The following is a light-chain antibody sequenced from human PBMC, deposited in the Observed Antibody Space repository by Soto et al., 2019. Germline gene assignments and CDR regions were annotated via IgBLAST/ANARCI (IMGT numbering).Light chain of an antibody. CDR2: DAS. V-gene: IGKV1-5*01. CDR1: QSISSW. CDR3: QQYNSYSRT. Sequence: DIQMTKSPSTLSASVGDRVTITSRASQSISSWLAWYQQKPGKAPKLLIYDASSLESGVPSRFSGSGSGTEFTLTISSLQPDDFATYYCQQYNSYSRTFGQGTKVDIK. J-gene: IGKJ1*01.